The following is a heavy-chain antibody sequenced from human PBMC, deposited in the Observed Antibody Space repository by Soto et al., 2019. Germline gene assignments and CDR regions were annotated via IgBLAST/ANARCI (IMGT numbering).Heavy chain of an antibody. V-gene: IGHV1-3*01. CDR2: INAGTGNT. CDR1: GSHFTNYS. Sequence: ASCKAPGSHFTNYSRHWVRKAPGQRPEWLGWINAGTGNTKFLQKFQGIVTITMDTFARTAYKELSSLRSEDPAVYYCARAARVFGVVSRQCFVPLGQGTLDAVSS. D-gene: IGHD3-3*01. J-gene: IGHJ5*02. CDR3: ARAARVFGVVSRQCFVP.